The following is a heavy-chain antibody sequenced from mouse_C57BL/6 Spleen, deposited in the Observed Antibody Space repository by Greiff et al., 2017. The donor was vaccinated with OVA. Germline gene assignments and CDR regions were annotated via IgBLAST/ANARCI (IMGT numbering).Heavy chain of an antibody. J-gene: IGHJ2*01. CDR2: IDPSDSYT. CDR1: GYTFTSYW. Sequence: QVQLQQPGAELVMPGASVKLSCKASGYTFTSYWMHWVKQRPGQGLEWIGEIDPSDSYTNYNQKFKGKSTLTVDKSSSTAYMQLSSLTSEDSAVYYCARMGDYDYWGQGTTLTVSS. V-gene: IGHV1-69*01. CDR3: ARMGDYDY. D-gene: IGHD2-4*01.